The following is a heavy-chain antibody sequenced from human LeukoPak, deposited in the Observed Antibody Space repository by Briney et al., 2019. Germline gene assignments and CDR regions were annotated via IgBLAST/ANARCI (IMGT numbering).Heavy chain of an antibody. CDR2: ISGSGGST. D-gene: IGHD1-26*01. Sequence: GGSLRLSCAASGFTFSSHGMNWVRQAPGKGLEWVSAISGSGGSTYYADSVKGRFTISRDNSKNTLYLQMNSLRAEDTAVYYCAKDQRGSYQFDYWGQGTLVTVSS. J-gene: IGHJ4*02. CDR1: GFTFSSHG. CDR3: AKDQRGSYQFDY. V-gene: IGHV3-23*01.